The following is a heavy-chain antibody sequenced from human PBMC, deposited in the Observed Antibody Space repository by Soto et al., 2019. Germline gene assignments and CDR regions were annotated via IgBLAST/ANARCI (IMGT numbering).Heavy chain of an antibody. Sequence: ASVKVSCKASGYTFTGYYMQWVRQAPGQGLEWMGWINPSGGSTSYAQKFQGRVTMTRDTSTSTVYMELSSLRSEDTAVYYCARGDSSGYSQYWYFDLWGRGTLVTVSS. D-gene: IGHD3-22*01. V-gene: IGHV1-46*01. J-gene: IGHJ2*01. CDR3: ARGDSSGYSQYWYFDL. CDR2: INPSGGST. CDR1: GYTFTGYY.